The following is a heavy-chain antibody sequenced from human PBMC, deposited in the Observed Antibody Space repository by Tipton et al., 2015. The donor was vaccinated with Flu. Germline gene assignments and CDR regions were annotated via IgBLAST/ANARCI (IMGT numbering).Heavy chain of an antibody. Sequence: TLSLTCTVSGASISNNFWWSWVRQPPGKGLECIGQIFHSGSTNYNPSLRSRVTISLDKSQNQFSLEVTSVTAADTAVYYCARNFESWGQGTLVTVSS. CDR2: IFHSGST. V-gene: IGHV4-4*02. J-gene: IGHJ5*01. CDR3: ARNFES. CDR1: GASISNNFW.